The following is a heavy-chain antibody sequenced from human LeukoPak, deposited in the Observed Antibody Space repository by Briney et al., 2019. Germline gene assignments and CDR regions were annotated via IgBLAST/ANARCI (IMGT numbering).Heavy chain of an antibody. CDR3: ARVGAAAIYYYYGMDV. D-gene: IGHD6-13*01. V-gene: IGHV1-8*02. J-gene: IGHJ6*02. Sequence: ASVKVSCKASGGTFSSYAISWVRQATGQGLEWMGWMNPNSGNTGYTQKFQGRVTMTRNTSISTAYMELSSLRSEDTAVYYCARVGAAAIYYYYGMDVWGQGTTVTVSS. CDR1: GGTFSSYA. CDR2: MNPNSGNT.